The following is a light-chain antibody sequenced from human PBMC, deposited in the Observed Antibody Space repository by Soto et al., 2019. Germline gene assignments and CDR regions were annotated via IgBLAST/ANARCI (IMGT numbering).Light chain of an antibody. CDR3: QQRKNWQVT. V-gene: IGKV3D-20*02. J-gene: IGKJ5*01. Sequence: EIVLTQSPGTLSLSPGERGTLSCRASQTVSSNFLAWYQQKPGQAPRLLIFDASTRATGIPDRFTGSGSGTDFTLTISRLEPEDFAVYYCQQRKNWQVTFGQGTRLEI. CDR2: DAS. CDR1: QTVSSNF.